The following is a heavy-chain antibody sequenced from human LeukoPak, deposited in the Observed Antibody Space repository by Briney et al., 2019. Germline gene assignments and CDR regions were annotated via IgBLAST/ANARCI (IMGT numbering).Heavy chain of an antibody. V-gene: IGHV4-61*02. J-gene: IGHJ6*03. CDR2: IYISGST. CDR3: GAATYYYYYMDV. D-gene: IGHD2-15*01. CDR1: GGSLSSGSYY. Sequence: SETLSLTCTVSGGSLSSGSYYWSCIRQPAGKGLECIGRIYISGSTNYSPSLKGRVTISVDTSKDQFSLKLSSVTAADTAVYCCGAATYYYYYMDVWGKGTTVTVSS.